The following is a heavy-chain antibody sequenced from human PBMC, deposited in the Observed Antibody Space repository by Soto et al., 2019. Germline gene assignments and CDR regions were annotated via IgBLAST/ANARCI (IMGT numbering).Heavy chain of an antibody. CDR3: ATSSHIVIVSAPKWGPGWFHP. CDR1: GDTLSESS. D-gene: IGHD2-15*01. Sequence: QVQLVQSGAEVMKPGASVRVSCKVSGDTLSESSIHWVRQAPGKGLEWMGGFDPEVGETIYAQKFQGRVTMTEATSTDTAYMELSSLRSEDTAVYYCATSSHIVIVSAPKWGPGWFHPWGQGTLVTVSS. J-gene: IGHJ5*02. V-gene: IGHV1-24*01. CDR2: FDPEVGET.